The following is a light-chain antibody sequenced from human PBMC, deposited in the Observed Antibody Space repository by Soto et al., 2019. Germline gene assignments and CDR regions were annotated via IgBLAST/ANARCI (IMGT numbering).Light chain of an antibody. J-gene: IGKJ5*01. V-gene: IGKV1-39*01. CDR1: QSIGKY. Sequence: DIQMTQSPSSLSASVGDRVTITCRASQSIGKYLSWFQQTPGNAPKLLIYAASSLQRGVPSRFSGSGSGTDFTLTISSLQPEDFATYYCQQNYNTLITFGQGTRLEIK. CDR2: AAS. CDR3: QQNYNTLIT.